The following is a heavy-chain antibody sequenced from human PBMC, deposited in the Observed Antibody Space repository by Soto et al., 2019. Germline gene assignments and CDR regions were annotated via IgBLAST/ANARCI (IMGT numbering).Heavy chain of an antibody. CDR2: IYSGGST. CDR1: GFTVSSNY. D-gene: IGHD5-12*01. V-gene: IGHV3-53*02. J-gene: IGHJ4*02. Sequence: EVQLVETGGGLIQPGGSLRLSCAASGFTVSSNYMSWVRQAPGKGLEWVSVIYSGGSTYYADSVKGRFTISRDNSKNTLYLQMNSLRAEDTAVYYCARDVVDIVATKTGYFDYWGQGTLVTVSS. CDR3: ARDVVDIVATKTGYFDY.